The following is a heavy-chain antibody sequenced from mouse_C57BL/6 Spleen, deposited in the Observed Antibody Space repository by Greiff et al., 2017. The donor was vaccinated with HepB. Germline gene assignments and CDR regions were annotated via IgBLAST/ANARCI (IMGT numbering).Heavy chain of an antibody. J-gene: IGHJ3*01. CDR1: GFNIKDDY. V-gene: IGHV14-4*01. CDR3: TTGATMVTSWFAY. Sequence: VQLQQSGAELVRPGASVKLSCTASGFNIKDDYMHWVKQRPEQGLEWIGWIDPENGDTEYASKFQGKATITADTSSNTAYLQLSSLTSEDTAVYDCTTGATMVTSWFAYWGQGTLVTVSA. D-gene: IGHD2-2*01. CDR2: IDPENGDT.